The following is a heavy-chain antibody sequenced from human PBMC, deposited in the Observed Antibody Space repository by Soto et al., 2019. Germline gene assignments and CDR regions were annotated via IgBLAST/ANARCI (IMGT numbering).Heavy chain of an antibody. CDR3: AAGIHDGVYYYYFMDV. Sequence: ASVKVSCTASVFSFGYSAIQWVRQTRGQRLEWIGWIVVGSGETKYAEKFQERVTVTTDMSTSTAYMELSSLGSEDTAVYYCAAGIHDGVYYYYFMDVWGQGTTVTVSS. D-gene: IGHD4-17*01. V-gene: IGHV1-58*02. CDR2: IVVGSGET. J-gene: IGHJ6*03. CDR1: VFSFGYSA.